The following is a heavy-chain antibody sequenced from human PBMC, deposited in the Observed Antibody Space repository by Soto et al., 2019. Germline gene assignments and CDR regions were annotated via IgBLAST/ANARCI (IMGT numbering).Heavy chain of an antibody. V-gene: IGHV4-59*01. CDR3: ARGLYSYGPFDY. J-gene: IGHJ4*02. CDR1: GGSISSYY. CDR2: IYYSGST. Sequence: SETLSLTCTVSGGSISSYYWSWIRQPPGKGLEWIGYIYYSGSTNYNPSLKSRVTISVDTSKSQFSLKLSSVTAADTAVYYCARGLYSYGPFDYWGQGTPVTVSS. D-gene: IGHD5-18*01.